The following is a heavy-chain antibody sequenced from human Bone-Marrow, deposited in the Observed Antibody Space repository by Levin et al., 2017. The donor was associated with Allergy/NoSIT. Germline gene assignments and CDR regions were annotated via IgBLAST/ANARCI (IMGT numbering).Heavy chain of an antibody. V-gene: IGHV1-69*13. D-gene: IGHD2-2*01. Sequence: SVKVSCKTSGGTFNNYFISWVRQAPGQGLEWMGGIIPVFAATKYAQKFQGRLAIIADESTSTTYMELNSLTSEDTAVYYCARATPTAARLLGSGMDVWGQGTTVTVSS. CDR3: ARATPTAARLLGSGMDV. CDR2: IIPVFAAT. J-gene: IGHJ6*02. CDR1: GGTFNNYF.